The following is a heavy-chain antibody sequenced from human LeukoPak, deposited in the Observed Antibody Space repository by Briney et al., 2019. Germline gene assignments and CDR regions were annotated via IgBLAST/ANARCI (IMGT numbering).Heavy chain of an antibody. CDR1: GGSFSSSNW. CDR3: ARLTYSSSWYFDY. CDR2: IYHSGST. J-gene: IGHJ4*02. Sequence: SETLSLTCAVYGGSFSSSNWWSWVRQPPGKGLEWIGEIYHSGSTNYNPSLKSRVTISVDKSKNQFSLKLSSVTAADTAVYYCARLTYSSSWYFDYWGQGTLVTVSS. D-gene: IGHD6-13*01. V-gene: IGHV4-4*02.